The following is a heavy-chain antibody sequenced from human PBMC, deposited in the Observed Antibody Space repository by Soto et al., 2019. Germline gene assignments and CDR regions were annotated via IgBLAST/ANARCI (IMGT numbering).Heavy chain of an antibody. CDR2: ISGSGGNT. CDR3: AKDAYDSGFHWFDS. V-gene: IGHV3-23*01. J-gene: IGHJ5*01. CDR1: GFTFSSYV. D-gene: IGHD3-10*01. Sequence: GGSLRLSCAASGFTFSSYVMSWVRQAPGEGLEWVSHISGSGGNTYYADSVKGRFIVSRDNSKNTLYLQMNGLRAEDTAVYYCAKDAYDSGFHWFDSWGPGTLVTVSS.